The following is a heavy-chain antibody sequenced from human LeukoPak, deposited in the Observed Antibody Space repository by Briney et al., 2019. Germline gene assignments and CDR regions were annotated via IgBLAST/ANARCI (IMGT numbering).Heavy chain of an antibody. CDR1: GGSISSYY. CDR2: IYTSGST. Sequence: PSETLSLTCTVSGGSISSYYWSWIRQPAGKGLEWIGRIYTSGSTNYNPSLKSRVTMSVDTSKNQFSLKLSSVTAADTAVYYCARDSPGSYYDILTGHTPDAFDIWGQGTMVTVSS. CDR3: ARDSPGSYYDILTGHTPDAFDI. V-gene: IGHV4-4*07. J-gene: IGHJ3*02. D-gene: IGHD3-9*01.